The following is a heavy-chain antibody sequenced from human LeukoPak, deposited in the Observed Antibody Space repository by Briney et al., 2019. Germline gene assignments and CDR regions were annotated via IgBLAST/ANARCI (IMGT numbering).Heavy chain of an antibody. J-gene: IGHJ4*02. CDR3: AGVTDIAVVAAAAPHYEF. Sequence: GASVKVSCKPSGYTFISYGISRVRQAPGQGLEWVGWISAYKGVTDYAQKFQGRVAMSTDTSPSTVYMELMSLTFEDTAVYYCAGVTDIAVVAAAAPHYEFWGQGTLVTVSS. CDR2: ISAYKGVT. D-gene: IGHD2-15*01. V-gene: IGHV1-18*01. CDR1: GYTFISYG.